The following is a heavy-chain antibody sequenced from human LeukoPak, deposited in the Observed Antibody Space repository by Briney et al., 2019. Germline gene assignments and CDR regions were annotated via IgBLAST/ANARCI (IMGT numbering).Heavy chain of an antibody. J-gene: IGHJ3*02. V-gene: IGHV4-39*01. D-gene: IGHD2-2*01. CDR3: ARGWGRGSSTSLDAFDI. Sequence: PSETLSLTCTVSGGSISSSSYYWGWIRQPPGKGLEWIGSIYYSGSTYYNPSLKSRATISVDTSKNQFSLKLSSVTAADTAVYYCARGWGRGSSTSLDAFDIWGQGTMVTVSS. CDR2: IYYSGST. CDR1: GGSISSSSYY.